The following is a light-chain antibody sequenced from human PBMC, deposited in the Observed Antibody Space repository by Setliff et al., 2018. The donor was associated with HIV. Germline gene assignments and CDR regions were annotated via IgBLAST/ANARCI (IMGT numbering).Light chain of an antibody. CDR3: AAWDDSLNGYV. Sequence: QSVLTQPPSASGTPGQRVTISCSGGSSNVESNTVNWYQQLPGTAPKLLIYSNSPRPSGVPDRFSGSKSGTSASLAISGLQSEDEADYYCAAWDDSLNGYVFGTGTKVTVL. CDR1: SSNVESNT. V-gene: IGLV1-44*01. J-gene: IGLJ1*01. CDR2: SNS.